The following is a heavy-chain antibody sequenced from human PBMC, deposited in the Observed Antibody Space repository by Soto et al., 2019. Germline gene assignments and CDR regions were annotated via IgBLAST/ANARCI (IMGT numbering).Heavy chain of an antibody. CDR2: IWYDGSNK. V-gene: IGHV3-33*01. CDR3: ARDGFVLVPAASEDNAVYYFDY. J-gene: IGHJ4*02. D-gene: IGHD2-2*01. Sequence: QVQLVESGGGVVQPGRSLRLSCAASGFTFSSYGMHWVRQAPGKGLEWVAVIWYDGSNKYYADSVKGRFTISRDNSKNTLYLQMNSLRAEETAVYYCARDGFVLVPAASEDNAVYYFDYWGQGTLVTVSS. CDR1: GFTFSSYG.